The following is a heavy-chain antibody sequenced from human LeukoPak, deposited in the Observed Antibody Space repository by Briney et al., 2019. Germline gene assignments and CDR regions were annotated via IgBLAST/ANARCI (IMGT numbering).Heavy chain of an antibody. Sequence: GGSLRLSCAASGFTFSSYAMSWVRQAPGKGLEWVSAISGSGGSTYYADSVKGQFTISRDNSKNTLYLQMNSLRAEDTAVYYCAKGDSSGWYNYFDYWGQGTLVTVSS. D-gene: IGHD6-19*01. J-gene: IGHJ4*02. CDR3: AKGDSSGWYNYFDY. CDR1: GFTFSSYA. V-gene: IGHV3-23*01. CDR2: ISGSGGST.